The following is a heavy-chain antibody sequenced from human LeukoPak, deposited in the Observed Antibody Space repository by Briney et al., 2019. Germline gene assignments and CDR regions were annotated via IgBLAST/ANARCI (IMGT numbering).Heavy chain of an antibody. V-gene: IGHV3-48*03. Sequence: RAGGSLRLSCAASGFTFSNYEMNWVRQAPGKGLEWVSYINGSSSIIYYADSVKGRFTISRDNAKNSLYLQMNSLRAEDTAVYYCAKGASYPGTYFDYWGQGTLVTVSS. CDR3: AKGASYPGTYFDY. D-gene: IGHD1-26*01. J-gene: IGHJ4*02. CDR2: INGSSSII. CDR1: GFTFSNYE.